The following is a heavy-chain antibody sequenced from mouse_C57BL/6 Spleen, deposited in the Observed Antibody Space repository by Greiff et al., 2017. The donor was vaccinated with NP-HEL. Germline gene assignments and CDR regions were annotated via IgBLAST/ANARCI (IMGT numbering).Heavy chain of an antibody. CDR3: ARSPTVVVSPFAY. Sequence: QVQLQQSGPELVKPGASVKISCKASGYAFSSSWMNWVKQRPGKGLEWIGRIYPGDGDTNYNGKFKGKATLNAEKSSSTAYMQLSSLTSEDSAVYFCARSPTVVVSPFAYWGQGTLVTVSA. CDR2: IYPGDGDT. V-gene: IGHV1-82*01. CDR1: GYAFSSSW. J-gene: IGHJ3*01. D-gene: IGHD1-1*01.